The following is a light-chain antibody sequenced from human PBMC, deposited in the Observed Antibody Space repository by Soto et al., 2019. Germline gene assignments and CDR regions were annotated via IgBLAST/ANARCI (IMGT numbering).Light chain of an antibody. Sequence: DIQMTQSPSSLSASVGDRVTITCRASQGISNYLAWYQQKPGKVPKLLIYAASTLQSGVPSRFSGSGSVTDFTLTISSLQPEDVATYYCQKYNSAPLFTFGPGNKVDI. CDR3: QKYNSAPLFT. CDR1: QGISNY. V-gene: IGKV1-27*01. J-gene: IGKJ3*01. CDR2: AAS.